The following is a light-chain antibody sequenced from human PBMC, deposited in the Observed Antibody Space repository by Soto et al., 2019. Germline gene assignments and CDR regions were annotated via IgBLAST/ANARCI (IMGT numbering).Light chain of an antibody. Sequence: QSALTQPASVSGSPGQSITISCTGTSSDVGGYNNVSWYQQHPGRAPQLMIYDVSNRPSGVSNRFSGSRSGNTASLTISGLQAEDEADYYCSSYATSTTVLFGGGTKLTVL. CDR2: DVS. V-gene: IGLV2-14*03. CDR1: SSDVGGYNN. CDR3: SSYATSTTVL. J-gene: IGLJ2*01.